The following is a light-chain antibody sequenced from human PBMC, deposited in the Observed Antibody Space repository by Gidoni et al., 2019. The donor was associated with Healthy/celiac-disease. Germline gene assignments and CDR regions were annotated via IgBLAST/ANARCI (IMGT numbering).Light chain of an antibody. CDR3: QQYGSSQWT. CDR2: GAS. V-gene: IGKV3-20*01. J-gene: IGKJ1*01. CDR1: QSVSSSY. Sequence: ETVLTQSPGTLSLSPGERATLSCRASQSVSSSYLAWYQQKPGQAPRLLIYGASSRATGIPDRFSGSGSGTDFTLTISRLEPEDFAVYYCQQYGSSQWTFGQXTKVEIK.